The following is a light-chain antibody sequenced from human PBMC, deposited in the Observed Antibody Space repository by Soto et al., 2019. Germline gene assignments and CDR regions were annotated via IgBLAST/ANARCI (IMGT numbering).Light chain of an antibody. V-gene: IGKV4-1*01. Sequence: DIVMTQSPDSLAVSLGERATINCKSSQSVLYSSNNKNYLAWYQQKPGQPPKLLIYWASTRESGVPDRFSGSWSGTDFSLTISSLQAEDVAVYYCQQHARTPETFGQGTKVEIK. CDR3: QQHARTPET. CDR2: WAS. J-gene: IGKJ1*01. CDR1: QSVLYSSNNKNY.